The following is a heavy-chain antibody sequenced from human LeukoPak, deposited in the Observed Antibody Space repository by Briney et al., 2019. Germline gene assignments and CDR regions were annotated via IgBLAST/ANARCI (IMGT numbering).Heavy chain of an antibody. CDR3: ARVRDRSSYFYALDY. D-gene: IGHD3-22*01. V-gene: IGHV4-59*01. J-gene: IGHJ4*02. CDR1: VDSISSYY. CDR2: IHYSGST. Sequence: SETLSLTCTFSVDSISSYYWSWIRQPPGKGLEWIGYIHYSGSTNYNPSLKSRVTISVYTSKNQFYLKLSSVTAADTAVYYCARVRDRSSYFYALDYWGQGTLVTVSS.